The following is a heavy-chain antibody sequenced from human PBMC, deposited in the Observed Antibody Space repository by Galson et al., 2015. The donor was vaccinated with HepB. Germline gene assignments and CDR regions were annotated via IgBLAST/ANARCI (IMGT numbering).Heavy chain of an antibody. CDR3: ARGANSGWYVIDYYYGMDV. Sequence: SVKVSCKASGGTFSSYAISWVRQAPGQGLEWMGGIIPIFGTANYAQKFQGRVTITADKSTSTAYMELSSLRSEDTAVYYCARGANSGWYVIDYYYGMDVWGQGTTVTVSS. CDR1: GGTFSSYA. D-gene: IGHD6-19*01. V-gene: IGHV1-69*06. J-gene: IGHJ6*02. CDR2: IIPIFGTA.